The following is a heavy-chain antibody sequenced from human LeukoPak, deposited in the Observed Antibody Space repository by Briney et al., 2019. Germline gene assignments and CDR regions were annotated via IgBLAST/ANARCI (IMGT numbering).Heavy chain of an antibody. Sequence: AETLSLTCSVSGGSIRSYYWTWIRQPAGKGLEWIGRIYTSGSSNYSPSLKSRLTMSVDTSKNQFSLNLSSVTAADTAVYYCAREGTTGRAFDYWGQGTLVTVSS. CDR2: IYTSGSS. D-gene: IGHD1-1*01. CDR1: GGSIRSYY. V-gene: IGHV4-4*07. CDR3: AREGTTGRAFDY. J-gene: IGHJ4*02.